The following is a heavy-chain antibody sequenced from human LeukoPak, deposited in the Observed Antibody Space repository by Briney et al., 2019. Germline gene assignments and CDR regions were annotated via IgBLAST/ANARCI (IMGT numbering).Heavy chain of an antibody. Sequence: GGSLRLSCIVSGFTFGDYAISWVRQAPGKGLEWVGFIRTKAFGGTPEYAASVKGRFTISRDDSKSIVYLQMNSLKTEDTAVYYCTRDGFGTVATGRYFDYWGQGTLVTVSS. J-gene: IGHJ4*02. CDR1: GFTFGDYA. D-gene: IGHD1-26*01. CDR3: TRDGFGTVATGRYFDY. CDR2: IRTKAFGGTP. V-gene: IGHV3-49*04.